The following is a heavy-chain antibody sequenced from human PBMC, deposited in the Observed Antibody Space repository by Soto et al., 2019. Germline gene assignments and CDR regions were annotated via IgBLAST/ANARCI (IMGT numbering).Heavy chain of an antibody. D-gene: IGHD2-15*01. CDR1: GFTFSSYA. V-gene: IGHV3-30-3*01. J-gene: IGHJ4*02. CDR3: ARGQLIVSWGFDY. Sequence: QVQLVESGGGVVQPGRSLRLSCAASGFTFSSYAMHWVRQAPGKGLEWVAVISYDGSNKYYADSVKGRFTISRDNSKNTLYLQMNSLRAEDTAGYYCARGQLIVSWGFDYWGQGTLVTVSS. CDR2: ISYDGSNK.